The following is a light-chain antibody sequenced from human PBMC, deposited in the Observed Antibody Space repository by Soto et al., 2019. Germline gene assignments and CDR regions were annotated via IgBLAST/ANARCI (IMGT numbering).Light chain of an antibody. CDR1: QRVXSN. CDR2: GAA. J-gene: IGKJ1*01. V-gene: IGKV3-20*01. Sequence: IVLTQSPVSLSLSPGDRATLSCRASQRVXSNLAWYQQKPGQAPRLLXYGAATRATGSPARFSGSGSGTDFPLTISRLEPEYFAVYYCHQYGSITLTFGQGTKVDIK. CDR3: HQYGSITLT.